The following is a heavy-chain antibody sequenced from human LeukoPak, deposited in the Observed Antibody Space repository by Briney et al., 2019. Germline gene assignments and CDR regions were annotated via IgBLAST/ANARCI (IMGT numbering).Heavy chain of an antibody. D-gene: IGHD3-22*01. CDR2: IYYSGST. CDR3: ASLTYYYDSSGSGRYYYGMDV. V-gene: IGHV4-59*01. Sequence: SETLSLTCNVSGGSISNYYWSWIRQPPGKGLEWIGYIYYSGSTNYNPSLKSRVTVSVDTSKNQFSLKLSSVTAADTAVYYCASLTYYYDSSGSGRYYYGMDVWGQGTTVTVSS. CDR1: GGSISNYY. J-gene: IGHJ6*02.